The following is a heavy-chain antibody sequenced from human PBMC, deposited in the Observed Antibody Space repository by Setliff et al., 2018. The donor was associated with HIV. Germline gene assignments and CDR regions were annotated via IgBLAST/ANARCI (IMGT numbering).Heavy chain of an antibody. CDR1: GYTFTSYA. CDR3: ARGGSGWPGYYYYHMDV. CDR2: INGGNGKT. Sequence: ASVKVSCKASGYTFTSYAIHWVRQAPGQRLEWTGWINGGNGKTKYSQEFQGRVTITRDTSASTAYMELSSLRSEDMAVYYCARGGSGWPGYYYYHMDVWGKGTTVTVSS. D-gene: IGHD6-19*01. J-gene: IGHJ6*03. V-gene: IGHV1-3*03.